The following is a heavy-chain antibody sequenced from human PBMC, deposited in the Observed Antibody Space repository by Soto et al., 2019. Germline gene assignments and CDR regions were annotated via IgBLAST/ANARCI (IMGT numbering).Heavy chain of an antibody. CDR2: IYVTGAV. CDR3: ARRRTATNHYKWFDP. D-gene: IGHD2-15*01. CDR1: VAALNSGNYY. J-gene: IGHJ5*02. Sequence: SETLSLTCSFSVAALNSGNYYCSWIRQVPWKGLEWIGHIYVTGAVDYNPSLRDRITISQDTSERQFSLNLRLVTAADTAVYYCARRRTATNHYKWFDPLGQGTLVTVSS. V-gene: IGHV4-31*03.